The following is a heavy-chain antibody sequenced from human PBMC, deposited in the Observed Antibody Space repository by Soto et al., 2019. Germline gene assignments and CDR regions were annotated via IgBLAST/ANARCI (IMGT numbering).Heavy chain of an antibody. CDR1: GGTFSXYA. CDR3: ASSVDTAMAPFDY. CDR2: IIPIFGTA. J-gene: IGHJ4*02. V-gene: IGHV1-69*13. D-gene: IGHD5-18*01. Sequence: VASVKVSCKASGGTFSXYAISWVRQAPGQGLEWMGGIIPIFGTANYAQKFQGRVTITADESTSTAYMELSSLRSEDTAVYYCASSVDTAMAPFDYWGQGTLVTVSS.